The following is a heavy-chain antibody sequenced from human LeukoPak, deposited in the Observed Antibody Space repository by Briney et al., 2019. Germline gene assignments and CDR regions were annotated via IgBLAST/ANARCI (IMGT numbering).Heavy chain of an antibody. J-gene: IGHJ6*02. V-gene: IGHV3-30*18. Sequence: KTGGSLRLSCAASGFTFSSYAMPWVRQAPGKGLEWVAVISYDGSNKYYADSVKGRFTISRDNSKNTLYLQMNSLRAEDTAVYYCAKIRGPYYYYGMDVWGQGTTVTVSS. CDR2: ISYDGSNK. CDR3: AKIRGPYYYYGMDV. CDR1: GFTFSSYA.